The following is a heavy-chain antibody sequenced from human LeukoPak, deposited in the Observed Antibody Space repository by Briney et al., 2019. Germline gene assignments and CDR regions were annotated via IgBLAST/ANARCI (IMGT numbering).Heavy chain of an antibody. J-gene: IGHJ5*02. CDR1: GYTFTGYY. D-gene: IGHD2-2*01. Sequence: EASVKVSCKASGYTFTGYYMHWVRQAPGQGLEWMGWINPNSGGTNYAQKSQGRVTMTRDTSISTAYMEPSRLRSDDTAVYYCAREGDCSSTSCPVGNRFDPWGQGTLVTASS. CDR2: INPNSGGT. V-gene: IGHV1-2*02. CDR3: AREGDCSSTSCPVGNRFDP.